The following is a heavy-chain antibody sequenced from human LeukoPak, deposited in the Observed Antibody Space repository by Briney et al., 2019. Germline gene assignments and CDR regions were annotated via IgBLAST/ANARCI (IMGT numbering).Heavy chain of an antibody. CDR1: GYTFTTYD. D-gene: IGHD2-15*01. CDR2: INPNSGGT. CDR3: ARVRCSGGSCYLTLGY. V-gene: IGHV1-2*02. J-gene: IGHJ4*02. Sequence: ASVKVSCKASGYTFTTYDINWVRQATGQGLEWMGWINPNSGGTNYAQKFQGRVTMTRDTSISTAYMELSRLRSDDTAVYYCARVRCSGGSCYLTLGYWGQGTLVTVSS.